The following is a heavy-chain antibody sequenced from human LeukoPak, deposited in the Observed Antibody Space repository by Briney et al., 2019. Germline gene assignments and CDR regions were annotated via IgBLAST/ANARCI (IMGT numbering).Heavy chain of an antibody. CDR3: ASATEMAKVFSFDY. Sequence: SETLSLTCTVSGGSISNRSYYWGWIRQPPGKGLEWIGSIYHSGSTNYNPSLKSRVTISVDTSKNQFSLKVSSVTAADTGVYYCASATEMAKVFSFDYWGHGTLVTVSS. CDR1: GGSISNRSYY. CDR2: IYHSGST. V-gene: IGHV4-39*07. J-gene: IGHJ4*01. D-gene: IGHD2-8*01.